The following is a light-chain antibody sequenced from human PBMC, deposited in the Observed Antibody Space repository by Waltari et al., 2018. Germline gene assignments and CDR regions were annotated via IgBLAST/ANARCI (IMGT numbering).Light chain of an antibody. Sequence: EIVLTHSPATLSVFPGARATLSYRARQSVMSNLAWYQQKPAQAPKLPIYGASTRATGIPARCSGSGSGTDLTRTISSLQAEDGAVYYCQQYNNWPPVFTFGPGTKVDIK. V-gene: IGKV3-15*01. CDR3: QQYNNWPPVFT. CDR2: GAS. J-gene: IGKJ3*01. CDR1: QSVMSN.